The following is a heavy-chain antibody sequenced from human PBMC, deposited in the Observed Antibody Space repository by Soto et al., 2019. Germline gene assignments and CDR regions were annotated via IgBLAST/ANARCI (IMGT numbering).Heavy chain of an antibody. D-gene: IGHD6-19*01. J-gene: IGHJ4*02. CDR3: AADTSGWSPSNY. CDR2: IVVGSGNT. CDR1: GFTFTSSA. Sequence: SVKVSCKASGFTFTSSAVQWVRQARGQRLEWIGWIVVGSGNTNYAQKFQERVTITRDMSTSTAYMELSSLRSEDTAVYYCAADTSGWSPSNYWGQGTLVTVSS. V-gene: IGHV1-58*01.